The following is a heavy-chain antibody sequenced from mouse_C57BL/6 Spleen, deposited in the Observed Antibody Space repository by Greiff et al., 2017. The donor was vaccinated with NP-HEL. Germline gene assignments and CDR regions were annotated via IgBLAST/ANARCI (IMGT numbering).Heavy chain of an antibody. D-gene: IGHD2-1*01. CDR1: GYAFTNYL. V-gene: IGHV1-54*01. Sequence: QVQLQQSGAELVRPGTSVKVSCKASGYAFTNYLIEWVKQRPGQGLEWIGVINPGSGGTNYNEKFKGKATLTADKSSSTAYMQLSSLTSEDSAVYFCVYGNSWFAYWGQGTLVTVSA. CDR3: VYGNSWFAY. CDR2: INPGSGGT. J-gene: IGHJ3*01.